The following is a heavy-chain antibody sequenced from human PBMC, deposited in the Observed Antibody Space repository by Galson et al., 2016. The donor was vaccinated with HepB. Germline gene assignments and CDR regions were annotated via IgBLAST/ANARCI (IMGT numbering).Heavy chain of an antibody. V-gene: IGHV3-30*03. CDR2: ISYDGSNK. D-gene: IGHD6-13*01. Sequence: SLRLSCAASGFTFSSYGMHWVRQAPGKGLEWVAVISYDGSNKYYADSVKGRFTISRDNSKNTLYLQMNSLRDEDTAVYYCARAGSSWYFDYWGQGSLVTVSS. J-gene: IGHJ4*02. CDR1: GFTFSSYG. CDR3: ARAGSSWYFDY.